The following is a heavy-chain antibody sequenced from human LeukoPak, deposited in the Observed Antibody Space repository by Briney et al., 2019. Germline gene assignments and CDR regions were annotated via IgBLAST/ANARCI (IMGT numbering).Heavy chain of an antibody. J-gene: IGHJ4*02. V-gene: IGHV4-4*02. CDR2: IYRSGGT. Sequence: SETLSLTCAVSGGSISSSNWWTWVRQPPGKGLEWIGEIYRSGGTNYNPSLKSRVTISVDKSKNQFSLKLSSLTAADTAVYYCARASHDYGDYSHFDYWGQGTLVTVSS. CDR3: ARASHDYGDYSHFDY. D-gene: IGHD4-17*01. CDR1: GGSISSSNW.